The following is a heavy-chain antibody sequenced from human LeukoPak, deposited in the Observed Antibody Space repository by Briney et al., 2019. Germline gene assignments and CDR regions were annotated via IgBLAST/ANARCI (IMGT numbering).Heavy chain of an antibody. CDR2: INHSGST. J-gene: IGHJ3*02. D-gene: IGHD3-3*01. V-gene: IGHV4-34*01. CDR1: GGSFSGYY. Sequence: SETLSLTCAVYGGSFSGYYWSWIRQPPGKGLEWTGEINHSGSTNYNPSLKSRVTISVDTSKNQFSLKLSSVTAADTAVYYCARDKAFSITMGPRAFDIWGQGTMVTVSS. CDR3: ARDKAFSITMGPRAFDI.